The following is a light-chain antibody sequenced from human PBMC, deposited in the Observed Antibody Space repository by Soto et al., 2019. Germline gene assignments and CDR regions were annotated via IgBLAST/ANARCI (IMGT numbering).Light chain of an antibody. CDR3: QSYDSSNPWV. J-gene: IGLJ3*02. CDR2: EDN. CDR1: SGSIVSNY. Sequence: FMLTQPHSVSESPGKTVSISCTRSSGSIVSNYVQWYQQRPGSATTTVIFEDNQRPSGVPDRFSGSIDSSSNSASLTISGLKTEDEADYYCQSYDSSNPWVFGGGTQLTVL. V-gene: IGLV6-57*03.